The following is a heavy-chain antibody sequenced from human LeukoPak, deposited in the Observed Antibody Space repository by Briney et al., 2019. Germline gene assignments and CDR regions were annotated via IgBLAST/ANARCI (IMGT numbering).Heavy chain of an antibody. CDR1: GFTFSSYA. J-gene: IGHJ4*02. V-gene: IGHV3-23*01. D-gene: IGHD2-2*01. CDR2: ISDSDDST. CDR3: ARGGVVVVPTKGEVDY. Sequence: PGGSLRLSCAASGFTFSSYAINWVRRAPGRGLEWVSVISDSDDSTYYADSVKGRLTISRDNSKNTLYLQMNSLRSEDTAVYYCARGGVVVVPTKGEVDYWGQGTLVTVSS.